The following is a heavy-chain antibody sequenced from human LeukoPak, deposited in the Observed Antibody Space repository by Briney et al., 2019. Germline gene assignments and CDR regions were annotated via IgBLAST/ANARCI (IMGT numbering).Heavy chain of an antibody. D-gene: IGHD6-19*01. Sequence: ASVKVSCKASGYTFTSYAMHWVRQAPGQRLEWMGWINAGNGNTKYSQKFQGRVTITRDTSASTAYMELSSLRSEDTAVYYCARDRRAVADTIDYWGQGTLVTVSS. CDR2: INAGNGNT. CDR3: ARDRRAVADTIDY. J-gene: IGHJ4*02. V-gene: IGHV1-3*01. CDR1: GYTFTSYA.